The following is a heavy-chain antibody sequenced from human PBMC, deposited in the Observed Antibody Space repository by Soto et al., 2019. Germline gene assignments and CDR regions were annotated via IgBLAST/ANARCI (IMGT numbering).Heavy chain of an antibody. CDR2: INHSGST. J-gene: IGHJ3*02. CDR1: GGSFSGYY. Sequence: SETLSLTCAVYGGSFSGYYWSWIRQPPGKGLEWIGEINHSGSTNYNPSLKSRVTISVDTSKNQFSLKLSSVTAADTAVYYCARARPHGEWLRGLRRAFDIWGQGTMVTVSS. V-gene: IGHV4-34*01. D-gene: IGHD4-17*01. CDR3: ARARPHGEWLRGLRRAFDI.